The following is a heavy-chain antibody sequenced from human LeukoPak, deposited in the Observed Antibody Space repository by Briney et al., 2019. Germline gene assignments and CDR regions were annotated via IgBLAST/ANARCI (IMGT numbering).Heavy chain of an antibody. CDR2: IYSGGST. V-gene: IGHV3-53*01. CDR1: GFTVSSKY. J-gene: IGHJ4*02. D-gene: IGHD5-18*01. CDR3: AKDSSGYSYGNNFDY. Sequence: GGSLRLSCAASGFTVSSKYMSWVRQAPGKGLEWVSVIYSGGSTYYADSVKGRFTISRDNSNNTLYLQMNSLRAEDTAVYYCAKDSSGYSYGNNFDYWGQGTLVTVSS.